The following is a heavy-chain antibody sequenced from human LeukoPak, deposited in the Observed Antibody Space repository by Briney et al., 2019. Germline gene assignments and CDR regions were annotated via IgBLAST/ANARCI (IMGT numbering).Heavy chain of an antibody. D-gene: IGHD3-3*01. Sequence: SETLSLTCTVSGGSISSYYWSWIRQPPGKGLEWIGYIYYSGSTNYNPSLKSRVTISVDTSKNQFSLKLSSVTAADTAVYYCARGSKITIFGVVIIQNLDYWGQGTLVTVSS. V-gene: IGHV4-59*01. CDR1: GGSISSYY. J-gene: IGHJ4*02. CDR3: ARGSKITIFGVVIIQNLDY. CDR2: IYYSGST.